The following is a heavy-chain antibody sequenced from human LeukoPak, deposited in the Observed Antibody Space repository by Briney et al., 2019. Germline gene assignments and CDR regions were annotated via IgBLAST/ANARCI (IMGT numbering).Heavy chain of an antibody. V-gene: IGHV4-34*01. CDR2: INHSGST. D-gene: IGHD6-13*01. J-gene: IGHJ4*02. Sequence: PSETLSLTCAVYGGSFSAYYWSLIRQPPGKGLEWIGEINHSGSTNYNPSLKSRVTISVDTSKNQFSLKLSSVTAADTAVYYCARAVYSSSWYGSDYWGQGTLVTVSS. CDR1: GGSFSAYY. CDR3: ARAVYSSSWYGSDY.